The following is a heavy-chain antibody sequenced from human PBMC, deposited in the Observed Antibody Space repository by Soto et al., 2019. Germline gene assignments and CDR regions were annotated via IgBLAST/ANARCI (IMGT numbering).Heavy chain of an antibody. J-gene: IGHJ5*02. D-gene: IGHD3-10*01. CDR3: SQRRVDLYWSGSPLNWFDP. CDR2: IYWDDDK. CDR1: GFSLSTSGVG. Sequence: QITLKESGPPLVKPTQTLTLTCTFSGFSLSTSGVGVGWIRQPPGKALEWLALIYWDDDKRYSPSLKSRLTITKDTSKNQVVLTMTKMDPGDPTTNFRSQRRVDLYWSGSPLNWFDPWGQGTLVTVSS. V-gene: IGHV2-5*02.